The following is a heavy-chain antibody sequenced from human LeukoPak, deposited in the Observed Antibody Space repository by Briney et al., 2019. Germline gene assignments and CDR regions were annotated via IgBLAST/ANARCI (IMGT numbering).Heavy chain of an antibody. Sequence: QPGGSLRLSCEASGFTLSSYWMHWVRQAPGKGLAWVSHINSYGSITTCADSVKGRFTISRDNAKNMLYLQMNSLRAEDTAVYYCAKPGLATTQGSQGHDAFDIWGQGTMVTVSS. CDR1: GFTLSSYW. V-gene: IGHV3-74*01. CDR3: AKPGLATTQGSQGHDAFDI. D-gene: IGHD5-12*01. CDR2: INSYGSIT. J-gene: IGHJ3*02.